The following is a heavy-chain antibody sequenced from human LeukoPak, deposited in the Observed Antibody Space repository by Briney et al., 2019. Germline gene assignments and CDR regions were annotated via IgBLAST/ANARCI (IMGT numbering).Heavy chain of an antibody. Sequence: PSETLSLTCAVSGGSISSSIYYWGWIRRPPGKGLEWIGSIYYSGSTYYNPSLKSRVTISVDTSKNQFSLKLRSVTAADTAVYYCAKPTSRLGSFDYWGQGTLVTVSS. J-gene: IGHJ4*02. CDR1: GGSISSSIYY. CDR3: AKPTSRLGSFDY. CDR2: IYYSGST. V-gene: IGHV4-39*01. D-gene: IGHD2/OR15-2a*01.